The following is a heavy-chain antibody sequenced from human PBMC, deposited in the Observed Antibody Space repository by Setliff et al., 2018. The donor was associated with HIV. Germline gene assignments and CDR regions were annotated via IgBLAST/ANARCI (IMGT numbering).Heavy chain of an antibody. CDR2: INPSSGST. D-gene: IGHD6-6*01. J-gene: IGHJ1*01. Sequence: SVKVSCKASGYTFTSYYMHWVRQAPGQGLEWMGIINPSSGSTTYAQKFQGRVTMTRDTSTSTVYMELSSLRSEDTAVYYCARDPAPSSSASYFQHWGQGTMVTVSS. CDR3: ARDPAPSSSASYFQH. CDR1: GYTFTSYY. V-gene: IGHV1-46*01.